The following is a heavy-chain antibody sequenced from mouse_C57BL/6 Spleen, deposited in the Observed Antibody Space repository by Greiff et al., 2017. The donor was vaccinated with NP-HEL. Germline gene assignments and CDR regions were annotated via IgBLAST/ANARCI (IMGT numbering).Heavy chain of an antibody. D-gene: IGHD1-1*01. Sequence: VQLQQPGAELVRPGSSVKLSCKASGYTFTSYWMDWVKQRPGQGLEWIGNIYPSDSETHYNQQFKDKATLTVDKSSSTAYMQLSSLTSEDSAVYYCARGDYGSVFDYWGQGTTLTVSS. CDR2: IYPSDSET. J-gene: IGHJ2*01. CDR1: GYTFTSYW. CDR3: ARGDYGSVFDY. V-gene: IGHV1-61*01.